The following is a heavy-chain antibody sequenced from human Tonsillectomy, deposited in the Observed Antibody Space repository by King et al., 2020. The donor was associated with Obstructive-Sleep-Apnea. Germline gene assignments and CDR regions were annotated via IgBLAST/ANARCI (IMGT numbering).Heavy chain of an antibody. D-gene: IGHD5-12*01. J-gene: IGHJ4*02. CDR2: IFTGEST. Sequence: MQLQESGPGLVKPSETLSLTCTVSGGSISSSYWTWIRQPPGKGLEWIGYIFTGESTNYNPSLKSRVTISVDTSKNQFSLKLNSVTAADTAVYYCALFMVATWSFDYWGQGTLVTVSS. CDR3: ALFMVATWSFDY. CDR1: GGSISSSY. V-gene: IGHV4-4*08.